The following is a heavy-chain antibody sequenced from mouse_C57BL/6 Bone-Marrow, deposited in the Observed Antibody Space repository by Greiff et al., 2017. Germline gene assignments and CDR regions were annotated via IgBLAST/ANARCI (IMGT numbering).Heavy chain of an antibody. Sequence: ESGPGMVKPSQSLSLTCTVTGYSITSGYDWHWIRHFPGNKLEWMGYISYSGSTKYNPSLKSRISITHDTSKNHFFLKLNSVTTEDTATYYCARHSNYSYWYFDVWGTGTTVTVSS. CDR3: ARHSNYSYWYFDV. CDR1: GYSITSGYD. V-gene: IGHV3-1*01. D-gene: IGHD2-5*01. CDR2: ISYSGST. J-gene: IGHJ1*03.